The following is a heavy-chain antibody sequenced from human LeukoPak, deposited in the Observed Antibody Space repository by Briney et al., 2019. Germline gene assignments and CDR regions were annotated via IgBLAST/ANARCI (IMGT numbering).Heavy chain of an antibody. D-gene: IGHD6-6*01. V-gene: IGHV4-59*01. CDR2: IYYSGST. CDR1: GGSISSYY. Sequence: SETLSLTCTVSGGSISSYYWSWIRQPPGKGLEWIGYIYYSGSTNYNPSLKSRVTISVDTSKNQFSLKLSSVTAADTAVYYCATSAVYSSSSIVDYWGQGTLVTVSS. CDR3: ATSAVYSSSSIVDY. J-gene: IGHJ4*02.